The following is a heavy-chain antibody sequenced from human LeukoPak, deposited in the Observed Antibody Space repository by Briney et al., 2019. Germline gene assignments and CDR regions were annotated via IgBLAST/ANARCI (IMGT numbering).Heavy chain of an antibody. J-gene: IGHJ4*02. CDR3: ARDREDYFDY. Sequence: GGSLRLSCAASGFTFSSYSMNWVRQAPGKGPEWVSSISSSSSYIYYADSVKSRFTISRDNAKNSLYLQMNSLRAEDTAVYYCARDREDYFDYWGQGTLVTVSS. CDR2: ISSSSSYI. CDR1: GFTFSSYS. D-gene: IGHD1-26*01. V-gene: IGHV3-21*01.